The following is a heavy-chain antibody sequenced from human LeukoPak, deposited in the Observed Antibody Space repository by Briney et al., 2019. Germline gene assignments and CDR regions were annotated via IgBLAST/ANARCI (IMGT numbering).Heavy chain of an antibody. J-gene: IGHJ4*02. Sequence: ASETLSLTCTVSGGSISNYYWSWIRQPAGKGLEWIGHIHTSGITNFNPSLKSRATMSIDTSKNQFSLKLSSVTAADTAIYYCATYTAYRGDFWRQGTLVTVSS. CDR3: ATYTAYRGDF. V-gene: IGHV4-4*07. CDR2: IHTSGIT. D-gene: IGHD3-16*01. CDR1: GGSISNYY.